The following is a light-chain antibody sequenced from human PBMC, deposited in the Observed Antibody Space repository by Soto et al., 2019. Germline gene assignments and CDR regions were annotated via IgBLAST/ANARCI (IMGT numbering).Light chain of an antibody. CDR1: QSVRNS. J-gene: IGKJ1*01. CDR3: QNYYDWPTWT. Sequence: EIVMTQSPGTLSVSPGEGATLSCRASQSVRNSLAWYQQKPGQAPRLLIYDTSTRATGIPARFSGSGSGTKFTLTISSLQSEDFAVYYCQNYYDWPTWTFGQGTKVDIK. V-gene: IGKV3-15*01. CDR2: DTS.